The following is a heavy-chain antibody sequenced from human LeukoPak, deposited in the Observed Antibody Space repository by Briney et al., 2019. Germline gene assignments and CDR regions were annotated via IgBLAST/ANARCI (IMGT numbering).Heavy chain of an antibody. D-gene: IGHD6-13*01. CDR2: INHSGST. V-gene: IGHV4-34*01. J-gene: IGHJ4*02. CDR3: ARDSSWRFDY. CDR1: GGSFSGYY. Sequence: SETLSLTCAVYGGSFSGYYWSWIRQPPGKGLEWIGEINHSGSTNYNPSLKSRVTISVDTSKNQFSLKLSSVTAADTAVYYCARDSSWRFDYWGQGTLVTVSS.